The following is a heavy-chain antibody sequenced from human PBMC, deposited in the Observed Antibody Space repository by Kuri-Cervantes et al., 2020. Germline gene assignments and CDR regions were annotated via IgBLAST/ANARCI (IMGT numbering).Heavy chain of an antibody. CDR2: INHSGST. V-gene: IGHV4-39*07. J-gene: IGHJ4*02. CDR3: ARATDGVDY. CDR1: GGSISSGDYY. Sequence: SETLSLTCTVSGGSISSGDYYWSWIRQPPGKGLEWIGEINHSGSTNYNPSLKSRVTISVDTSKNQFSLKLSSVTAADTAVYYCARATDGVDYWGQGTLVTVSS. D-gene: IGHD3-10*01.